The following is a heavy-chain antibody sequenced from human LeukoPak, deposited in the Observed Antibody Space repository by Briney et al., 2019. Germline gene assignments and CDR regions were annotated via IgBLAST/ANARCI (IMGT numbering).Heavy chain of an antibody. CDR3: GRDLEQHIPLED. D-gene: IGHD2-21*01. Sequence: ASVKVSCKASGYTFTGHYMHWVRQAPGQGLEWMGWINPKNAATNYAQKFQGRVTMTRDTSISTVYMELRRLRSDDTAVYYCGRDLEQHIPLEDWGQGTLVTVSS. V-gene: IGHV1-2*02. J-gene: IGHJ4*02. CDR2: INPKNAAT. CDR1: GYTFTGHY.